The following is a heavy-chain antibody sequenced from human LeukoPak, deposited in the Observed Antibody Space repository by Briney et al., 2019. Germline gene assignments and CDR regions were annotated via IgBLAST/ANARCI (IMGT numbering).Heavy chain of an antibody. D-gene: IGHD3-10*01. Sequence: GGSLRLSCAASGFTVSSNYMSWVRQAPGKGLEWVSVIYSGGSTYYADSVKGRFTISRDNSKNTLYLQMNSLRAEDTAVYYCASIMVRGVIPPFDYWGQGALVTVSS. CDR1: GFTVSSNY. CDR2: IYSGGST. V-gene: IGHV3-66*01. CDR3: ASIMVRGVIPPFDY. J-gene: IGHJ4*02.